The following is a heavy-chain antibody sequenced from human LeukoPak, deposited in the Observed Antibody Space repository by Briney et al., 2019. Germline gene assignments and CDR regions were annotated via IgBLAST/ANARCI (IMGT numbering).Heavy chain of an antibody. V-gene: IGHV1-3*01. CDR3: ARDLRAVAGTWGY. D-gene: IGHD6-19*01. J-gene: IGHJ4*02. CDR1: GYTFTSYA. Sequence: ASVKVSCKASGYTFTSYAMHWVRQAPGQRLEWMGWINAGNGNTKYSQKFQGRVTITRDTSASTAYMELSSLRSDDTAVYYCARDLRAVAGTWGYWGQGTLVTVSS. CDR2: INAGNGNT.